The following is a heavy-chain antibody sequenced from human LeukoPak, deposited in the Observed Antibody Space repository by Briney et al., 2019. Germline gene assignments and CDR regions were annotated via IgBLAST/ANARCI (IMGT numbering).Heavy chain of an antibody. J-gene: IGHJ4*02. D-gene: IGHD6-19*01. CDR3: ARDQGLYSSGWYLDY. Sequence: SETLSLTCTVSGGSISSSSYYCGWIRQPPGKGLEWIGSIYYSGNTYSNPSLKSRVKISVDTSKNQFSLKLRSVTAADTAVYYCARDQGLYSSGWYLDYWGQGTLVIVSS. V-gene: IGHV4-39*07. CDR1: GGSISSSSYY. CDR2: IYYSGNT.